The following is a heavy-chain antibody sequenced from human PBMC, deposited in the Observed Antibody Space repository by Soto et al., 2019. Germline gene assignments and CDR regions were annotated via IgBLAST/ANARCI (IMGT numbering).Heavy chain of an antibody. V-gene: IGHV3-33*01. CDR2: IWYDGSNK. CDR1: GFTFSSYG. J-gene: IGHJ3*02. CDR3: QGGAHSTYCSSTSCLDDAFDI. D-gene: IGHD2-2*01. Sequence: GGSLRLSCAASGFTFSSYGMHWVRQAPGKGLEWVAVIWYDGSNKYYADSVKGRFTISRDNSKNTLYLQMNSLRAEDTAVYYCQGGAHSTYCSSTSCLDDAFDIWGQGTMVTVSS.